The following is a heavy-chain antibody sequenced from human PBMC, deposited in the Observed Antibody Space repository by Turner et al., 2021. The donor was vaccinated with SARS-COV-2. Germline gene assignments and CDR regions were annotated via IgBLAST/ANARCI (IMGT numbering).Heavy chain of an antibody. D-gene: IGHD2-8*01. CDR1: GFTFSMYD. V-gene: IGHV3-48*03. Sequence: EVQLVESGGGLVQPEGSLRLSCAASGFTFSMYDMNWVRQAPGKWLECVSYISRSGSTIYYADSVKGRFTISRDNAKNSLYLQMNSLRAEDTAVYYCARDLSNLYGMDVWGQGTTVTVSS. CDR3: ARDLSNLYGMDV. CDR2: ISRSGSTI. J-gene: IGHJ6*02.